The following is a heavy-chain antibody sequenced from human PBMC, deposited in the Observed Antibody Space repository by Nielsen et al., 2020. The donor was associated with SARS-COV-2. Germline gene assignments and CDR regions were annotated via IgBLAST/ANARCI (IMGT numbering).Heavy chain of an antibody. J-gene: IGHJ5*02. CDR1: GDTLSSDV. D-gene: IGHD3-3*01. Sequence: ASVKVSCKASGDTLSSDVLHWVRQAPGQGLEWMGRINPNSGGTNYAQKFQGRVTMTEDTSTDTAYMELSSLRSEDTAVYYCATSTPLVRSAWFDPWGQGTLVTVSS. V-gene: IGHV1-2*06. CDR2: INPNSGGT. CDR3: ATSTPLVRSAWFDP.